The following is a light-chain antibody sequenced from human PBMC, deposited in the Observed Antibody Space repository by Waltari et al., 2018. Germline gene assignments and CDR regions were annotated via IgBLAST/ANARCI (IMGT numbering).Light chain of an antibody. Sequence: QSVLTQPPSASGAPGQRVTISCSGTTSNIGNNYVFWYQQLPGTAPQLLIYRNNHRPSGVPYRFSGSKSGTSASLDSSGLRSEDEAEYYCAVWDDSLSVVFGGGTKLTVV. J-gene: IGLJ3*02. CDR1: TSNIGNNY. V-gene: IGLV1-47*01. CDR2: RNN. CDR3: AVWDDSLSVV.